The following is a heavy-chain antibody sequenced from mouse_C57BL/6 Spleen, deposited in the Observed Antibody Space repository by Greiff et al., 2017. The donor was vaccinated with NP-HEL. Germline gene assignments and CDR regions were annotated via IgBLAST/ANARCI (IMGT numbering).Heavy chain of an antibody. CDR2: IYPGDGDT. CDR1: GYAFSSYW. Sequence: VKVVESGAELVKPGASVKISCKASGYAFSSYWMNWVKQRPGKGLEWIGQIYPGDGDTNYNGKFKGKATLTADKSSSTAYMQLSSLTSEDSAVYFCARSTTVVYFDYWGQGTTLTVSS. V-gene: IGHV1-80*01. J-gene: IGHJ2*01. D-gene: IGHD1-1*01. CDR3: ARSTTVVYFDY.